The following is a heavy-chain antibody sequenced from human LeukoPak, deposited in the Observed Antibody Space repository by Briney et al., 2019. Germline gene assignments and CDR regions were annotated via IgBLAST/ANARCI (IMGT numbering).Heavy chain of an antibody. J-gene: IGHJ4*02. Sequence: GASVKDSCKASGYTFTSYGISWVGQAPGQGLEWMGWISAYNGNTNYAQKLQGRVTMTTDTSTGTAYMELRSLRSDDTAVYYCARDYEEEGIAVAVNAHGYWGQGTLVTVSS. CDR2: ISAYNGNT. D-gene: IGHD6-19*01. CDR3: ARDYEEEGIAVAVNAHGY. CDR1: GYTFTSYG. V-gene: IGHV1-18*01.